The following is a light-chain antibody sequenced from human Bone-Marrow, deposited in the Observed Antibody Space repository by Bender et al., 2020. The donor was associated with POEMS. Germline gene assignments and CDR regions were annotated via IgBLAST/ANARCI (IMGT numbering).Light chain of an antibody. CDR2: QDN. J-gene: IGLJ2*01. CDR1: ELGDKF. CDR3: QTWDSGTVL. Sequence: SHELIQPPSVSVSLGQTASITCSGEELGDKFVSWYQQRPGQSPVLVIYQDNKRPSGIFERFSGSNSGNTATLTISGTQTLDEADYYCQTWDSGTVLFGGGTKLTVL. V-gene: IGLV3-1*01.